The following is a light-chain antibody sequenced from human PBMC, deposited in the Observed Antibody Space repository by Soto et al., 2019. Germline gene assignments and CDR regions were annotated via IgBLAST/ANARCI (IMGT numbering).Light chain of an antibody. Sequence: ETVMTQSPATLSVSPGERATLSCRASQSVNINLAWYQQKPGQAPRLLIYGESTRATGIPARFSGTGSGTEFTRTISSLQSEDFAVYYCQQYNNWPWTFGQGTKVEIK. J-gene: IGKJ1*01. V-gene: IGKV3-15*01. CDR3: QQYNNWPWT. CDR2: GES. CDR1: QSVNIN.